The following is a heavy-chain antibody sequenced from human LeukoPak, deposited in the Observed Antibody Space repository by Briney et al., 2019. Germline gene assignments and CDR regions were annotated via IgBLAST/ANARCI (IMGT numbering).Heavy chain of an antibody. CDR1: GFTLSSYS. D-gene: IGHD2-2*02. Sequence: GGSLRLSCVASGFTLSSYSMNWVRQAPGKGLEWVSSISRSSSFIYYADSVEGLFTIYRESAKNSLYLQMNSLRAEDMAVYYCAKWSYDIVVVPAAIGFDYWGQGTLVTVSS. CDR2: ISRSSSFI. V-gene: IGHV3-21*04. J-gene: IGHJ4*02. CDR3: AKWSYDIVVVPAAIGFDY.